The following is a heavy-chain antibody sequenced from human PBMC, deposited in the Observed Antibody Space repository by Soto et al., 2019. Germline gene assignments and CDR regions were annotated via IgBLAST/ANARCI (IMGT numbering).Heavy chain of an antibody. CDR3: ARAGGPNIVVVVAATFDN. Sequence: QVQLVESGGGVVQPGRSLRLSCAASGFTFRSYAMHWVPQAPGKGLEWVAVISYDGSNKHYADSVKGRFTISRDNSKNTVYLQMNSLRAEDTAVYYCARAGGPNIVVVVAATFDNWGQGTLVTVSS. J-gene: IGHJ4*02. CDR1: GFTFRSYA. V-gene: IGHV3-30-3*01. CDR2: ISYDGSNK. D-gene: IGHD2-15*01.